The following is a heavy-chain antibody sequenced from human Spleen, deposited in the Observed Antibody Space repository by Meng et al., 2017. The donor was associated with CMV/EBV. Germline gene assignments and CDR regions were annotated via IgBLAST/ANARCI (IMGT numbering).Heavy chain of an antibody. CDR1: GFTFSSYS. Sequence: GESLKISCAASGFTFSSYSMNWVRQAPGKGLEWVSSISSSSSYIYYADSVKGRFTISRDNAKNSLYLQMNSLRAEDTAVYYCARAGYCSSTSCYWSGELDYWGQGTLVTVSS. CDR2: ISSSSSYI. CDR3: ARAGYCSSTSCYWSGELDY. V-gene: IGHV3-21*01. J-gene: IGHJ4*02. D-gene: IGHD2-2*01.